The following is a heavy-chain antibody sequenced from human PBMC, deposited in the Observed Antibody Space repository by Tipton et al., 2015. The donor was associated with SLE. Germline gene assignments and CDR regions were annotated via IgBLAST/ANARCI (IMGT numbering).Heavy chain of an antibody. CDR2: ISSSSSYI. CDR1: GFTFSSYS. V-gene: IGHV3-21*01. CDR3: ARAPGYYYYYYMDV. J-gene: IGHJ6*03. D-gene: IGHD3-10*01. Sequence: SLRLSCAASGFTFSSYSMNWVRQAPGKGLEWVSSISSSSSYIYYADSVKGRFTISRDNAKNSLYLQMNSLRAEDTAVYYCARAPGYYYYYYMDVWGKGTTVTVSS.